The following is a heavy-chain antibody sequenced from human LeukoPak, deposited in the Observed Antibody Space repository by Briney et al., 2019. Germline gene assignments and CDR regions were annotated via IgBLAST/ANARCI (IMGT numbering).Heavy chain of an antibody. CDR2: VDSSGNT. D-gene: IGHD3-16*01. CDR3: ARLGSYVYMDV. CDR1: VVSMNGYY. Sequence: MPSETLSLTCSVSVVSMNGYYWSWLRQSAGNRLEWIGHVDSSGNTNYNPSLESRVTMSVDTSKKQFSLKLTSVTAADMAVYYCARLGSYVYMDVWGKGTTVTISS. J-gene: IGHJ6*03. V-gene: IGHV4-4*07.